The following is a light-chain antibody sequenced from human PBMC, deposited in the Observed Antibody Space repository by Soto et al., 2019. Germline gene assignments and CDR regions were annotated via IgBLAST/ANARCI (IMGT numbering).Light chain of an antibody. CDR1: SSDVGGYNY. Sequence: QSALTQPPSASGSPGQSVIISCTGTSSDVGGYNYVSWYQQHPGKAPKLMIYEVSKRPSGVPDRFSGSKSGNTASLTVSGLQSEDEADYYCSSYAASNGHVFGTGTKVTDL. J-gene: IGLJ1*01. CDR3: SSYAASNGHV. CDR2: EVS. V-gene: IGLV2-8*01.